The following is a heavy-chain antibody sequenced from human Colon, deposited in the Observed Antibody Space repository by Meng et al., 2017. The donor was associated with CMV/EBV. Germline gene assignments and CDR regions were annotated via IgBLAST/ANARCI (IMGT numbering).Heavy chain of an antibody. CDR1: GFPFADHT. V-gene: IGHV3-21*01. J-gene: IGHJ4*02. Sequence: GGSLRLSCAASGFPFADHTMTWVRQAPGKGLEWVSSIASHKSQIYYADSVKGRFTISRDDAQNSLHLQMNSLRAEDSAVYYCARVEGSVTSPLDYWGQGTLVTVSS. CDR2: IASHKSQI. D-gene: IGHD3-10*01. CDR3: ARVEGSVTSPLDY.